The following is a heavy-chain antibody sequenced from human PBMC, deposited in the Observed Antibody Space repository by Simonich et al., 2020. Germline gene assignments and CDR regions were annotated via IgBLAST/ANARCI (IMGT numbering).Heavy chain of an antibody. J-gene: IGHJ4*02. CDR2: ISGSSRYI. CDR1: GFTFISYG. V-gene: IGHV3-21*01. Sequence: EVQLVESGGGLVKPGGSLRLSCAASGFTFISYGMNWVRQVPGKGLGWVSSISGSSRYIYDADSVKGRFTISRDNAKNSLYLKMNSLRAEDTAVYYCARDVDTAMVFDYWGQGTLVTVSS. D-gene: IGHD5-18*01. CDR3: ARDVDTAMVFDY.